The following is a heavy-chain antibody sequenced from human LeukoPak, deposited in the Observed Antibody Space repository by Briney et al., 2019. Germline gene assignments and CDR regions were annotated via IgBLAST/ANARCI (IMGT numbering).Heavy chain of an antibody. CDR2: ITGSSSTI. CDR1: GFTFSSFS. J-gene: IGHJ4*02. V-gene: IGHV3-48*01. Sequence: GGSLRLSCAASGFTFSSFSMNWVRQAPGKGLEWVSFITGSSSTIYYADSVRGRFTISRDNAKNSLYLQMNSLRAEDTAVYYCASCSSTNCYWGQGTLVTVSS. CDR3: ASCSSTNCY. D-gene: IGHD2-2*01.